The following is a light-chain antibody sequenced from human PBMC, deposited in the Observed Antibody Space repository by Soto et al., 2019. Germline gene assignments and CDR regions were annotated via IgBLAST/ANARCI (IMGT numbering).Light chain of an antibody. Sequence: DIQMTQSPSSLSASVGDRVTITCRASQSISSYLNWYQQKPGKAPKLLIYDASSLQSGVPSRFSGSGSGTDFTLTISSLQPEDVATYYCQQSYSTLYTFGQGTKLEIK. J-gene: IGKJ2*01. CDR2: DAS. V-gene: IGKV1-39*01. CDR3: QQSYSTLYT. CDR1: QSISSY.